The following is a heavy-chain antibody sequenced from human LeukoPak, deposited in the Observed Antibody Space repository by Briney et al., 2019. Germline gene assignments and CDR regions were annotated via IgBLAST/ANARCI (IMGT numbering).Heavy chain of an antibody. D-gene: IGHD3-22*01. Sequence: PGRSLRLSCAASGFTFDDYAMLWVRHAPGKGVEWVSGISWNSGSIGYADSVKGRFTISRDNAKNSLYLQMNSLRAEDMALYYCAKSPFRSSGYYGYFDYWGQGTLVTVSS. CDR2: ISWNSGSI. J-gene: IGHJ4*02. V-gene: IGHV3-9*03. CDR1: GFTFDDYA. CDR3: AKSPFRSSGYYGYFDY.